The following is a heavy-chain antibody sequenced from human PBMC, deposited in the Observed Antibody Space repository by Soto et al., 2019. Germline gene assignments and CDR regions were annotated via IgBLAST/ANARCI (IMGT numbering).Heavy chain of an antibody. D-gene: IGHD2-21*02. CDR2: IYYSGST. Sequence: SETLSLTCAVSGGSISSGDYYWSWIRQPPGKGLEWIGYIYYSGSTYYNPSLKSRVTISVDTSKNQFSLKLSSVTAADTAVYYCARVYSKVVVVTATPSWYFDRWGRGIRVTVSS. J-gene: IGHJ2*01. V-gene: IGHV4-30-4*02. CDR1: GGSISSGDYY. CDR3: ARVYSKVVVVTATPSWYFDR.